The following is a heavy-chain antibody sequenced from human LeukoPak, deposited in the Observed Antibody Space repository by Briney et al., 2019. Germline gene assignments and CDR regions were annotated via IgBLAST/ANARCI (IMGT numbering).Heavy chain of an antibody. D-gene: IGHD2-21*02. CDR1: GFTIRSNY. J-gene: IGHJ3*02. CDR3: ARGLKPADI. Sequence: GGSLRLSCAASGFTIRSNYMSWVRQAPGKGLEWGSVIYSGGSTYYSDSVKGRFTISRDNSKNTLYLQMNSLRAEDTAVYYCARGLKPADIWGQGTMVTVSS. CDR2: IYSGGST. V-gene: IGHV3-66*01.